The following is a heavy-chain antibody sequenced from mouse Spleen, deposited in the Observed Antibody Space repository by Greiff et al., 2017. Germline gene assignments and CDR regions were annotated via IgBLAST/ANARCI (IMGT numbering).Heavy chain of an antibody. J-gene: IGHJ2*01. CDR2: IWTGGST. D-gene: IGHD4-1*01. CDR1: GFSLTSYG. V-gene: IGHV2-9*02. Sequence: VNVVESGPGLVAPSQSLSITCTVSGFSLTSYGVHWVRQPPGKGLEWLGVIWTGGSTNYNSALISRLSISNDNSKSLVFLKMNSLQTDDTAIYYCVRSGTHYFDYWGQGTTLTVSS. CDR3: VRSGTHYFDY.